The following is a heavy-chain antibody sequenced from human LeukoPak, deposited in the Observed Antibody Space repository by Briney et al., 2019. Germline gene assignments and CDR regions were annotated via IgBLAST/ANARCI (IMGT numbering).Heavy chain of an antibody. CDR1: GFTFSNYW. Sequence: GGSLRLSCADSGFTFSNYWMAWVRQAPGKGLEWVASIKQDGSERNYVDSVKGRFTISRGNAKNSLYLQMNSLRAEDTAVYYCARDIGYGDYWGQGTLVTVSS. CDR2: IKQDGSER. CDR3: ARDIGYGDY. V-gene: IGHV3-7*01. J-gene: IGHJ4*02. D-gene: IGHD5-12*01.